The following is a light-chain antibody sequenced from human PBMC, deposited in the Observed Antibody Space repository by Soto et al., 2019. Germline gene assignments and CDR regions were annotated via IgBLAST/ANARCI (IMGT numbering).Light chain of an antibody. V-gene: IGKV1-39*01. Sequence: DIQMTQSPSSLSASVGDRVTITCRASQSISSYLNWYQQKPGKAPKLLIYAASSLQSGVPSRFSGSGSGTGFTLTISSLQPEDFATYYCQQSYSTPHFGGGTKVDIK. CDR2: AAS. J-gene: IGKJ4*01. CDR3: QQSYSTPH. CDR1: QSISSY.